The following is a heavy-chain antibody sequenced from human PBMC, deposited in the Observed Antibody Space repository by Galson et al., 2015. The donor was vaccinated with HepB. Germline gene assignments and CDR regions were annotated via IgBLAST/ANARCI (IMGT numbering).Heavy chain of an antibody. CDR3: ARGGRLGELASLDY. Sequence: SVKVSCKASGYTLISDGITWVRQAPGQGLEWMGWIRPYNGDTKYAQKFQGRVTMTIDTSTNTAYMELRTLRSNDAAVYYCARGGRLGELASLDYWGQGTLVTVSS. CDR2: IRPYNGDT. D-gene: IGHD3-16*02. CDR1: GYTLISDG. V-gene: IGHV1-18*01. J-gene: IGHJ4*02.